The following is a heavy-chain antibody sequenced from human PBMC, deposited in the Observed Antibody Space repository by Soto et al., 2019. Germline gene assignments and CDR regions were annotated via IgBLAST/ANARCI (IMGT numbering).Heavy chain of an antibody. J-gene: IGHJ4*02. D-gene: IGHD1-1*01. CDR1: GFTFSQFG. CDR3: AKKRNGVTSIPCNIDY. Sequence: QVQLVESGGGVVQPGRSLRLSCSASGFTFSQFGMHWVRRSPGKGLEWVAVISFDGRETYYSDSVKGRFTISRDNSKNTLYLQVNSLRADDTAVYYCAKKRNGVTSIPCNIDYWGQGPLVTVSS. CDR2: ISFDGRET. V-gene: IGHV3-30*18.